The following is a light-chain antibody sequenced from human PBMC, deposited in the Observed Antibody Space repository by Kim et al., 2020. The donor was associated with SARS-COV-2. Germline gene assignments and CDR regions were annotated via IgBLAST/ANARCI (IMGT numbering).Light chain of an antibody. CDR2: QDS. CDR1: TLGDKY. V-gene: IGLV3-1*01. Sequence: SPRQTASITCSGDTLGDKYACWYQQKPGQSPVLVIYQDSKRPSGIPERFSGSNSGNTATLTISGTQAMDEADYYCQAWDSSTKVVFGGGTQLTVL. J-gene: IGLJ2*01. CDR3: QAWDSSTKVV.